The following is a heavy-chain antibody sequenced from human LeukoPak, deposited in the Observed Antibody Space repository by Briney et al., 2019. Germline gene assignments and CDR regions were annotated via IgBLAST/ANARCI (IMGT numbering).Heavy chain of an antibody. V-gene: IGHV3-74*01. CDR2: IKSDGSTI. CDR1: GFTLSRHW. Sequence: GGSLRLSCAASGFTLSRHWMYWVRQAPGKGLVWVSRIKSDGSTINYADSVKGRFTISRDNAKNTLFLQMNSLRAEDTAVYYCARDSGSYFYYWGQGTLVTVSS. D-gene: IGHD1-26*01. CDR3: ARDSGSYFYY. J-gene: IGHJ4*02.